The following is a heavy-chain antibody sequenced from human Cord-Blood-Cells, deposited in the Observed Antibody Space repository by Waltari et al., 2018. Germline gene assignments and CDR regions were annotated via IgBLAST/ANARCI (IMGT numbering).Heavy chain of an antibody. V-gene: IGHV4-39*01. J-gene: IGHJ4*02. CDR2: IYYSGST. CDR1: GGSISSSSYY. Sequence: QLQLQESGPGLVKPSETLSLTCTVSGGSISSSSYYWGWISQPPGKGLEWIGSIYYSGSTYYNPSLKSRVTISVDTSKNQFSLKLSSVTAADTAVYYCARHIRFLEWLGMNFDYWGQGTLVTVSS. D-gene: IGHD3-3*01. CDR3: ARHIRFLEWLGMNFDY.